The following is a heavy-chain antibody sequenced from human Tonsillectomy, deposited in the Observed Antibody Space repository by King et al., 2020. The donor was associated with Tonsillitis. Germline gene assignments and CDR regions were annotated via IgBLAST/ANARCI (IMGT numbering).Heavy chain of an antibody. J-gene: IGHJ4*02. CDR3: ATVGLYVCSGGYCYWDY. CDR1: GGTFSSYA. Sequence: VQLVQSGAEVKKPGSSVKVSCKASGGTFSSYAISWVRQAPGQGLEWMGRIIPVIGTANYAQKFQGRVTITADKSTSIAYMELSSLRSEDTAVYYCATVGLYVCSGGYCYWDYWGQGTLVTVSS. CDR2: IIPVIGTA. V-gene: IGHV1-69*04. D-gene: IGHD2-15*01.